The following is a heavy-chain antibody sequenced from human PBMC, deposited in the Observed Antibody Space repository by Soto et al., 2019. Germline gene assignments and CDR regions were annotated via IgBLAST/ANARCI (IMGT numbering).Heavy chain of an antibody. CDR1: GGSINSGNYY. CDR3: ARLSITANGGWFDP. CDR2: ISYSGST. Sequence: QVQLQESGPGLVKPSQTLSLTCTVSGGSINSGNYYWSWIRHHPGKGLEWIGYISYSGSTSYNPSLKSRITIAENTSKNQFSLKLCSVTAADTAVYYCARLSITANGGWFDPWGQGTLVTVSS. D-gene: IGHD6-6*01. V-gene: IGHV4-31*03. J-gene: IGHJ5*02.